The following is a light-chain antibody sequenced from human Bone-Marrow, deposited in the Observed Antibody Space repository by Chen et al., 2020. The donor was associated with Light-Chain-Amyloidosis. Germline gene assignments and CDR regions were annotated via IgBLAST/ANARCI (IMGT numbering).Light chain of an antibody. J-gene: IGLJ3*02. Sequence: QSALTQPASVSGSPGQSITISCTGTCNDVGGYDHVSWYQQHPGQAPKLIIYDASNVPLGVSNRFSVARSANSASLTISGLQAEDEADYYCSSYTSSDTLVFGGGTKVTVL. CDR2: DAS. CDR1: CNDVGGYDH. V-gene: IGLV2-14*03. CDR3: SSYTSSDTLV.